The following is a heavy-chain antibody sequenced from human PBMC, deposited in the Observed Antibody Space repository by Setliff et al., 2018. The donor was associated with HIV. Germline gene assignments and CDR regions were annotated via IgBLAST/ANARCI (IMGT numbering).Heavy chain of an antibody. CDR3: ARDGYTNGYGYYYFYMDV. D-gene: IGHD5-18*01. Sequence: SETLSLTCTVSGGSISSYYWSWIRQPPGKGLEWIGYIYTSGSTNYNPSLKSRVTISVDTSKNQFSLKLSSVTAADTAVYYCARDGYTNGYGYYYFYMDVWGKGTTVTAP. CDR2: IYTSGST. V-gene: IGHV4-4*08. CDR1: GGSISSYY. J-gene: IGHJ6*03.